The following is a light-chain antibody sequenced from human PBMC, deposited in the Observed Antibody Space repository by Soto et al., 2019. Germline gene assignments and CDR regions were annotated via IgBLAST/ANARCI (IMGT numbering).Light chain of an antibody. CDR2: SSN. Sequence: QSVLTQPPSASGTPGQRVTISCSGSNSNIGSNTVNWYQQFPGAAPKLLVYSSNLRPSGVPDRFSGSKSGTSATLGITGLQTGDEADYYCGVWDSSLTTYVFGPGTKLTVL. CDR3: GVWDSSLTTYV. J-gene: IGLJ1*01. CDR1: NSNIGSNT. V-gene: IGLV1-44*01.